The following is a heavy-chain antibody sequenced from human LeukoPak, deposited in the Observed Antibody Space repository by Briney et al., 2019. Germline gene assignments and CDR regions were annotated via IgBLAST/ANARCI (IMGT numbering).Heavy chain of an antibody. V-gene: IGHV4-39*01. J-gene: IGHJ4*02. CDR3: ATGGGLAVSHV. Sequence: SETLSLACTVSGGSISGSNYYWDWIRQPPGKGLEWIGSGYQSGSTYYNSSLKSRVTISGDTSKNQFSLKLSAVTAADTAVYFCATGGGLAVSHVWGQGTLVTVSS. CDR2: GYQSGST. CDR1: GGSISGSNYY. D-gene: IGHD5/OR15-5a*01.